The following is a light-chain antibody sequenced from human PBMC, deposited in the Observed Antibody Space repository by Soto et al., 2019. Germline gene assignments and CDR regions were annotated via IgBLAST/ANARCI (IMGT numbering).Light chain of an antibody. Sequence: IVLTHSPGTLSFSPGEMATLSFRASQSVSSSYLAWYQQKPGQAPRLLIYGASSRATGIPDRFSGSGSATDFTLTISRLEPEDFAVYYCQQYGSSPRTFGQGTKVDIK. J-gene: IGKJ1*01. CDR1: QSVSSSY. CDR2: GAS. CDR3: QQYGSSPRT. V-gene: IGKV3-20*01.